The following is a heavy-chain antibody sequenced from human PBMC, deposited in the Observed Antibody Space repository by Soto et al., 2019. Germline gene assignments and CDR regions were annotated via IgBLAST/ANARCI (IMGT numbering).Heavy chain of an antibody. Sequence: QSGGSLRLSCESSGFTFSSYSMDWVRQAPGKGLEWISYISSGSTTTYYADSVKVRFTISRDNAKNSLYLQMNSLRDEDTAVYYCARDHPFPVVLSPNYYHFAYWGPGTLVTVSS. J-gene: IGHJ4*02. CDR3: ARDHPFPVVLSPNYYHFAY. V-gene: IGHV3-48*02. CDR1: GFTFSSYS. CDR2: ISSGSTTT. D-gene: IGHD2-2*01.